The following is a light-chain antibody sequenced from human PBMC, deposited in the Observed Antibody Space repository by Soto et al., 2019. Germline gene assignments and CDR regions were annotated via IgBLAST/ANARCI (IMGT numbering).Light chain of an antibody. Sequence: EIVMAQSPATLPVPPGERATLSCRASQSVSSNLAWYQQKPGQAPRLLIYGASTRATGIPARFSGSGSGTEFTLTISSLQSEDFAVYYCQQYSYWPRTFGPGTKVDIK. CDR3: QQYSYWPRT. V-gene: IGKV3-15*01. J-gene: IGKJ3*01. CDR1: QSVSSN. CDR2: GAS.